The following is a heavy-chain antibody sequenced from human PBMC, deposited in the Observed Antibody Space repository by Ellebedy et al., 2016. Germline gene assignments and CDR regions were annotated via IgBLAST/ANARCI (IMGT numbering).Heavy chain of an antibody. D-gene: IGHD1-7*01. Sequence: SETLSLXXTVSGGSISSSSYYWGWIRQPPGKGLEWIGSIYYSGNTYYNPSLKSRVTISVDTSKNQFSLKLSSVTAADTAVYYCARPRFAGTTFGTQMGFDYWGQGTLVTVSS. CDR2: IYYSGNT. CDR3: ARPRFAGTTFGTQMGFDY. J-gene: IGHJ4*02. CDR1: GGSISSSSYY. V-gene: IGHV4-39*01.